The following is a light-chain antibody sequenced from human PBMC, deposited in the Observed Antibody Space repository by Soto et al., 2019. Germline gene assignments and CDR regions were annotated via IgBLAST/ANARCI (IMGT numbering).Light chain of an antibody. J-gene: IGLJ1*01. CDR3: AAWDDSLSGGV. CDR2: RNN. CDR1: SSNIGSNY. Sequence: QSVLTQPPSASGTPGQRVTISCSGSSSNIGSNYVYWYQQLPGTAPKLLIYRNNQRPSGVPDRFSGSKSCTSASLAISGLRSEDEADYYCAAWDDSLSGGVFGTGTKLTVL. V-gene: IGLV1-47*01.